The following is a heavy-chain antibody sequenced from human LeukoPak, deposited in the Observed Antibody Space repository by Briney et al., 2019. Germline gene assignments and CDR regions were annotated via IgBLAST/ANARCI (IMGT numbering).Heavy chain of an antibody. CDR2: IWYDGSGK. D-gene: IGHD2-2*01. CDR1: GFTFSSYD. CDR3: VRGRSLYCSSCSPFDY. Sequence: PGGSLRLSCAASGFTFSSYDMHWVRQAPGKGLEWVAVIWYDGSGKYYADSVKGRFTISRDNSKNTLYLQMNSLRAEDTAVYYCVRGRSLYCSSCSPFDYWGQGTLVTVSS. J-gene: IGHJ4*02. V-gene: IGHV3-33*01.